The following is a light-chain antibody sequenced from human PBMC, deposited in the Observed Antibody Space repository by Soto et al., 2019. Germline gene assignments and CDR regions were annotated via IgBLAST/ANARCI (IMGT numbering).Light chain of an antibody. Sequence: DIQMTQSPSSLSASVGDRVTITCQSSQDISNYLNWYQQKPGKAPKLLIYDASNLETGVPSRFSGSGSWTDFTFTISSLQPEDSATYYCQHDDNLPPRFGQGTKLEIK. CDR2: DAS. CDR1: QDISNY. J-gene: IGKJ2*03. V-gene: IGKV1-33*01. CDR3: QHDDNLPPR.